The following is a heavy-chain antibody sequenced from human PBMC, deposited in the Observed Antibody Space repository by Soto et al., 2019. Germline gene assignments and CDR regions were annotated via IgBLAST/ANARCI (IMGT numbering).Heavy chain of an antibody. CDR3: AAYCRAGRCPTDPDY. J-gene: IGHJ4*02. Sequence: QVQLEQSGAEVKKPGASVQVSCKASGYTFTSYDINWVRQAPGQGLEWMGWMNPNNGDTGYAQKFQGRISMTRDTSLSAAFMELNILISEDTAVYYGAAYCRAGRCPTDPDYWGEGTMVTVSS. CDR1: GYTFTSYD. D-gene: IGHD2-15*01. CDR2: MNPNNGDT. V-gene: IGHV1-8*01.